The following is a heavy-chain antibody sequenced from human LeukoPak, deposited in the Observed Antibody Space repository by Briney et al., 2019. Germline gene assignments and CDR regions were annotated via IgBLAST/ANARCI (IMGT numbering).Heavy chain of an antibody. D-gene: IGHD5-18*01. Sequence: GGSLRLSCAASGFTFSSYWMSWVRQAPGKGLEWVANIKQDGSEKYYVDSVKGRFTISRDNAKNSLYLQMNNLKTEDTAVYYCTVGGYRYGLDAFDIWGQGTMVTVSS. J-gene: IGHJ3*02. V-gene: IGHV3-7*03. CDR2: IKQDGSEK. CDR3: TVGGYRYGLDAFDI. CDR1: GFTFSSYW.